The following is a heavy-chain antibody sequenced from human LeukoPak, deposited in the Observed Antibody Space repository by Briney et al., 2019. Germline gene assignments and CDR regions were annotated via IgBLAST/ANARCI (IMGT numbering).Heavy chain of an antibody. CDR1: GFTFSSYG. Sequence: GGSLRLSCAASGFTFSSYGMHWVRQAPGKGLEWVAFMWYDGSNKYYADSVKGRFTISRDNSKDTLYLQMNSLRAEDTAVYYCAKAPTYSGSHGYFDYWGQGTLVIVSS. CDR3: AKAPTYSGSHGYFDY. D-gene: IGHD1-26*01. V-gene: IGHV3-30*02. CDR2: MWYDGSNK. J-gene: IGHJ4*01.